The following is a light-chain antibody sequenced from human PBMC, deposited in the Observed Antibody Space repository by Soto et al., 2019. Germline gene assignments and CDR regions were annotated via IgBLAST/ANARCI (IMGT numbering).Light chain of an antibody. CDR3: QQYYSTPWT. CDR2: WAS. Sequence: DIVMTQSPDSLAVSLGERATINCKSSQSVLYSSNNKNHLGWYQQKSGQPPKLLIYWASTRESGVPDRFRGSGSGTDFTLTISSLQAEDVAVYYCQQYYSTPWTFGQGTKVEIK. J-gene: IGKJ1*01. V-gene: IGKV4-1*01. CDR1: QSVLYSSNNKNH.